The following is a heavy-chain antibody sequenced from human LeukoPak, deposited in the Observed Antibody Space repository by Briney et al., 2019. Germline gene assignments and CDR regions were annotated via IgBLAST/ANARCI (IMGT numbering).Heavy chain of an antibody. CDR3: VSPKTNGWFDS. CDR2: MYHTGTT. CDR1: GYSVSSGYF. J-gene: IGHJ5*01. Sequence: PSETLSLTCTVSGYSVSSGYFWGWIRQPPGKRLEWIGNMYHTGTTYYNPSLKSRVTITIDTSKNQFSLKPSSVTAADTAVYYCVSPKTNGWFDSWGQGSLVTVSS. D-gene: IGHD2-8*01. V-gene: IGHV4-38-2*02.